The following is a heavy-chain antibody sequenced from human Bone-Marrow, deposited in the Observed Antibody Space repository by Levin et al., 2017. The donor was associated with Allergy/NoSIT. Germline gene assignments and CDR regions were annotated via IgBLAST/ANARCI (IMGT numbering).Heavy chain of an antibody. Sequence: PGESLKISCAASGFTVSSHYMSWVRQAPGKGLEWVSVIYSSGSTYNADFVKGRFTISRDNSKNTLYLQMNSLRAEDTAVYYCARDKHFDYWGQGTLVTVSS. CDR3: ARDKHFDY. CDR2: IYSSGST. J-gene: IGHJ4*02. V-gene: IGHV3-53*01. CDR1: GFTVSSHY.